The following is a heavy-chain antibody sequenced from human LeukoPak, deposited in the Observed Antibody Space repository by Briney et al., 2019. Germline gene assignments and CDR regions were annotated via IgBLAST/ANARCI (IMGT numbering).Heavy chain of an antibody. CDR3: AKDPRSSSWYYFDY. CDR1: GFTVSDNY. CDR2: ISGSGGST. J-gene: IGHJ4*02. V-gene: IGHV3-23*01. Sequence: GGSLRLSCAASGFTVSDNYMSWVRQAPGKGLEWVSAISGSGGSTYYADSVKGRFTISRDNSKNTLYLQMNSLRAEDTAVYYCAKDPRSSSWYYFDYWGQGTLVTVSS. D-gene: IGHD6-13*01.